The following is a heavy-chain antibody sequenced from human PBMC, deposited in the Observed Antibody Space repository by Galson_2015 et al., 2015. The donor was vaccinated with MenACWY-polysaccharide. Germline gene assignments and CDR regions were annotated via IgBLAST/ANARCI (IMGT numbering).Heavy chain of an antibody. CDR1: TIHFTVAW. Sequence: FLRLSCAASTIHFTVAWMSWVRQAPGKGLEWIALIRNAVDGGTAEYAAPVKGRFAISRDDSKNMLYLQMNSLKSDDTAVYYCTTDWASGHSKIFFDLWGQGTMVTVSS. D-gene: IGHD4-23*01. V-gene: IGHV3-15*01. J-gene: IGHJ3*01. CDR2: IRNAVDGGTA. CDR3: TTDWASGHSKIFFDL.